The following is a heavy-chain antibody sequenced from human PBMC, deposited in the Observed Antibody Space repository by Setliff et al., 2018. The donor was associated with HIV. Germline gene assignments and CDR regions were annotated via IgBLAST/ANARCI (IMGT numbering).Heavy chain of an antibody. Sequence: SETLSLTCAVYGDSFIGYYWTWIRQSPGKGLEWIGEINHSGTTNYSPSLKSRLTISVDTSKNQFSLNLTSLTAADTAVYYCATRPMIRGKPFDTWSPGALVTVSS. V-gene: IGHV4-34*01. CDR2: INHSGTT. CDR3: ATRPMIRGKPFDT. J-gene: IGHJ4*02. D-gene: IGHD3-10*01. CDR1: GDSFIGYY.